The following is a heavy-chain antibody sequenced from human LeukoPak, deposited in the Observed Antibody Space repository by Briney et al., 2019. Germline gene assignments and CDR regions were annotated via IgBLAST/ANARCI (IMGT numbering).Heavy chain of an antibody. CDR3: ARHGYYDSSGNYYYYGMDV. J-gene: IGHJ6*02. CDR1: GYTFTKYW. V-gene: IGHV5-51*01. CDR2: IYPGDSDT. D-gene: IGHD3-22*01. Sequence: GESLKISCQGSGYTFTKYWIAWVRQMPGKGLEWLGIIYPGDSDTRYSPSFQGRVTISADKSISTAYLQWSSLKASDTAMYYCARHGYYDSSGNYYYYGMDVWGQGTTVTVSS.